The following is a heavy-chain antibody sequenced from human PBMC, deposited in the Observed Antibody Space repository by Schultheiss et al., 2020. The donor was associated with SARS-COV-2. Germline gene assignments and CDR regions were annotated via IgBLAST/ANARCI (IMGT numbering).Heavy chain of an antibody. V-gene: IGHV4-39*07. J-gene: IGHJ6*02. CDR3: ARVWVRGDYGMDV. Sequence: SETLSLTCTVSGGSISSGGYYWGWIRQPPGKGLEWIGSIYYSGSTYYNPSLKSRVTISVDTSKNQFSLNLTSVTAADTAVYYCARVWVRGDYGMDVWGQGTTVTVSS. D-gene: IGHD3-10*01. CDR1: GGSISSGGYY. CDR2: IYYSGST.